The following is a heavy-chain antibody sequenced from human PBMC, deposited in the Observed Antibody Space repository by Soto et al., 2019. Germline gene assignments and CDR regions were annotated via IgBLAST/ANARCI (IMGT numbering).Heavy chain of an antibody. V-gene: IGHV3-23*01. CDR1: GFTFSSYA. D-gene: IGHD3-10*02. CDR3: AKSYVGGTSRGAFDI. J-gene: IGHJ3*02. Sequence: GGSLRLSCASSGFTFSSYAMIWVRQAPGKGLEWVSAISGSGGSTYYADSVKGRFTISRDNSKNTLYLQMNSLRAEDTAVYYCAKSYVGGTSRGAFDIWGQGTMVTVSS. CDR2: ISGSGGST.